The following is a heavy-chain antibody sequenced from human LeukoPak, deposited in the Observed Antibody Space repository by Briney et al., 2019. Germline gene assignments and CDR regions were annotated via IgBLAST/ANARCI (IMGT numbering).Heavy chain of an antibody. V-gene: IGHV1-3*01. D-gene: IGHD3-10*01. J-gene: IGHJ4*02. CDR1: GYTFTSYA. Sequence: GASVEVSCKASGYTFTSYAMHWVRQAPGQRLEWMGWINAGNGNTKYSQKFQGRVTITRDTSASTAYMELSSLRSEDTAVYYCARDSYGSGSYYPYWGQGTLVTVSS. CDR3: ARDSYGSGSYYPY. CDR2: INAGNGNT.